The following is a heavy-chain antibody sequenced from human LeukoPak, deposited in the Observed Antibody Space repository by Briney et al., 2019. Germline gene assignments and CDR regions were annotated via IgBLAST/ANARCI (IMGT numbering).Heavy chain of an antibody. D-gene: IGHD3-22*01. CDR1: GYSFTSYW. J-gene: IGHJ4*02. Sequence: GESLKISCKGSGYSFTSYWIGWVRQMPGKGLEWMGIIYPGDSDTRYSPSFQGQVTISADKSISTAYLQWSSLKASDTAMYYCAIPTYYHDSSGYYLGYWGQGTLVTVSS. CDR2: IYPGDSDT. V-gene: IGHV5-51*01. CDR3: AIPTYYHDSSGYYLGY.